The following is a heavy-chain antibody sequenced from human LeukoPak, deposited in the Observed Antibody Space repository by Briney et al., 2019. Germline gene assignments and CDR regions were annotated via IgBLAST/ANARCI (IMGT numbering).Heavy chain of an antibody. D-gene: IGHD3-10*01. CDR1: GFTFTNFA. CDR3: AKDTYGRFDF. CDR2: LSGNVHNP. Sequence: GGSLRLSCAASGFTFTNFAMAWVRQAPGKGLEWVSALSGNVHNPYYADSVKGRFTISRDNSKNTLYLEMNSPRAEDTATYFCAKDTYGRFDFWGPGTLVTVSS. J-gene: IGHJ4*02. V-gene: IGHV3-23*01.